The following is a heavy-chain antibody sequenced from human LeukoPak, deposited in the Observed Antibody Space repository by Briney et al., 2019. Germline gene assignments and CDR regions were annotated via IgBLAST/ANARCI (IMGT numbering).Heavy chain of an antibody. CDR3: ARDQEGFDY. CDR2: IYPRDGST. J-gene: IGHJ4*02. V-gene: IGHV1-46*01. Sequence: ASVKVSCKASGYTLTSSHAYWVRQAPGQGLEWMGMIYPRDGSTSYAQKFQGRVTVTRDTSTSTVHMELSGLRSEDTAVYYCARDQEGFDYWGQGTLVTVSS. CDR1: GYTLTSSH.